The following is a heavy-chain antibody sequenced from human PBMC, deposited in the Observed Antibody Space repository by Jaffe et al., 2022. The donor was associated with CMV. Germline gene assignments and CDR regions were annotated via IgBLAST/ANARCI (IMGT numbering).Heavy chain of an antibody. CDR1: GFTFDDYA. V-gene: IGHV3-9*01. CDR3: ALSLTPSGTFDY. Sequence: EVQLVESGGGLVQPGRSLRLSCAASGFTFDDYAMHWVRQAPGKGLEWVSGISWNSGSIGYADSVKGRFTISRDNAKNSLYLQMNSLRAEDTALYYCALSLTPSGTFDYWGQGTLVTVSS. CDR2: ISWNSGSI. J-gene: IGHJ4*02. D-gene: IGHD1-26*01.